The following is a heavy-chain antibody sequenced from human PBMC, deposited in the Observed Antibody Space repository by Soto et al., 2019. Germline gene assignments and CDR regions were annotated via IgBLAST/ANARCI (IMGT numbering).Heavy chain of an antibody. CDR1: GGSISSSSYY. V-gene: IGHV4-39*01. CDR3: ARHRRAVTTYYFDY. CDR2: IYYSGST. D-gene: IGHD4-17*01. J-gene: IGHJ4*02. Sequence: SETLSLTCTVSGGSISSSSYYWGWIRQPPGKGLEWIGSIYYSGSTYYNPSLKSRVTISVDTSKNQFSLKLSSVTAADTAVYYCARHRRAVTTYYFDYWGQGTLVTVSS.